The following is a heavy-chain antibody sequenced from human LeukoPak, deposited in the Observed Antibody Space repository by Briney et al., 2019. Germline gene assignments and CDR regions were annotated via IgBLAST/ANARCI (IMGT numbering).Heavy chain of an antibody. D-gene: IGHD6-25*01. CDR2: IYYSGTT. V-gene: IGHV4-59*01. CDR3: ARAAAKLSYMDV. Sequence: SETLSLTCTVSGGSIGSYYWNWIRQPPGKGLEWIGYIYYSGTTNYNPSLKSRVSMSVDTSKNQFSLKLSSVTAADTAVYYCARAAAKLSYMDVWGKGTTVTVSS. J-gene: IGHJ6*03. CDR1: GGSIGSYY.